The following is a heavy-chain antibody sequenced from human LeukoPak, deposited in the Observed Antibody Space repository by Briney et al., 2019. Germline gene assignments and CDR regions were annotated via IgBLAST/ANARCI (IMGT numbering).Heavy chain of an antibody. V-gene: IGHV3-15*01. CDR2: IKSKPDGGTT. J-gene: IGHJ4*02. CDR3: TTGSDFDN. CDR1: GFTFSNAW. Sequence: PGGSLRLSCEGSGFTFSNAWMSWVRQAPGKGLERVGRIKSKPDGGTTDYAALVKGRFTISRDDSKNTVYLQMNSLKTEDTAVYYCTTGSDFDNWGQGTLVTVSS.